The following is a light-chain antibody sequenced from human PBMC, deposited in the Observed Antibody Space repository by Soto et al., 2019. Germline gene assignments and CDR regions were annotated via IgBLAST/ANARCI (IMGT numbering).Light chain of an antibody. CDR3: QQYGTSRPWA. CDR1: QSISSYY. Sequence: EIVLTQSPGTLSLSPGERATLSCRASQSISSYYLAWYQQKPGQAPRLIIHGASSRATGIPDRFSGSGSGTDFTLTISRLEPEDFAVYYCQQYGTSRPWAFGQGTKVEIK. CDR2: GAS. J-gene: IGKJ1*01. V-gene: IGKV3-20*01.